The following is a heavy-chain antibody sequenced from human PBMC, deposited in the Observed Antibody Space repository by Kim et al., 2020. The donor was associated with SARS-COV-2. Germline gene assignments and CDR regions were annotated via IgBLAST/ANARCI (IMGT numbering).Heavy chain of an antibody. J-gene: IGHJ6*03. Sequence: KSRVTISVDTAKNQFSLKLSSVTAADTAVYYCAREVRFGELFGYYYYMDVWGKGTTVTVSS. D-gene: IGHD3-10*01. V-gene: IGHV4-59*01. CDR3: AREVRFGELFGYYYYMDV.